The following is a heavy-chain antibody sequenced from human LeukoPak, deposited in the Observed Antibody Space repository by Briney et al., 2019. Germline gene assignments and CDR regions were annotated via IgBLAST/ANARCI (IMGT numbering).Heavy chain of an antibody. CDR3: ARLRLRINWFDP. Sequence: GSLRLSCAASGFTFSSYEMNWVRQAPGKGLEWVSYISSSGSTIYYADSVKGRFTISRDNAKNSLYLQMNSLRAEDTAVYYCARLRLRINWFDPWGQGTLVTVSS. V-gene: IGHV3-48*03. CDR2: ISSSGSTI. D-gene: IGHD1-14*01. CDR1: GFTFSSYE. J-gene: IGHJ5*02.